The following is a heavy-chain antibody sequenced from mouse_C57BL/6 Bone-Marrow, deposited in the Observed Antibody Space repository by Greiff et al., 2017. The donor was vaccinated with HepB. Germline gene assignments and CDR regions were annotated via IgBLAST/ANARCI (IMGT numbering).Heavy chain of an antibody. Sequence: VQLQQPGAELVRPGTSVKLSCKASGYTFTSYWMHWVKQRPGQGLEWIGVIDPSDSYTNYNQKFKGKATLTVDTSSSTAYMQLSSLTSEDSAVYYCARMPHYYGSYYLDYWGQGTTLTVSS. CDR2: IDPSDSYT. CDR1: GYTFTSYW. J-gene: IGHJ2*01. CDR3: ARMPHYYGSYYLDY. V-gene: IGHV1-59*01. D-gene: IGHD1-1*01.